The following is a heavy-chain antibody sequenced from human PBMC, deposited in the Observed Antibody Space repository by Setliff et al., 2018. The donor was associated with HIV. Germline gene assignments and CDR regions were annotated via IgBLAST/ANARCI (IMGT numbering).Heavy chain of an antibody. V-gene: IGHV3-33*06. J-gene: IGHJ4*02. Sequence: GGSLRLSCAASGFTFNSYGMHWVRQAPGKGLEWVALIWYDASKKEYAESVKGRFNILRDDSKKTVDLQMNSLRADDTAVYYCVKYVVKFWSGSGSLDFWGPGTLVTVSS. CDR2: IWYDASKK. D-gene: IGHD3-3*01. CDR1: GFTFNSYG. CDR3: VKYVVKFWSGSGSLDF.